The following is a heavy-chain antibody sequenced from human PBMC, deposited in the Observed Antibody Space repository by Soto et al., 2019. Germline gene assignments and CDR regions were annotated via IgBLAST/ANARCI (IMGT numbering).Heavy chain of an antibody. J-gene: IGHJ4*02. V-gene: IGHV4-31*03. D-gene: IGHD1-1*01. CDR2: IYYSGST. CDR3: AREGRAGTAIGIDY. CDR1: GGSISSGGYY. Sequence: TLSLTCTVSGGSISSGGYYWSLIRQHPGKGLEWIGYIYYSGSTYYNPSLKSRVTISVDTSKNQFSLKLSSVTAADTAVYYCAREGRAGTAIGIDYWGQGTLVTVSS.